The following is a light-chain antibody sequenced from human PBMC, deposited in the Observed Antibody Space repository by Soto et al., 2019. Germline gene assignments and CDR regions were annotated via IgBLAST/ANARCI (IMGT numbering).Light chain of an antibody. CDR2: EAS. Sequence: DIQMTQSPSTLSASVGDRVTITCRASQTISTWLAWYQQKPGKAPKLLIYEASNLEGGVPSRFSGSASGTEFTLTISSLQPDDFATYYCQQYNTYPWTFGQGTKVEIK. J-gene: IGKJ1*01. V-gene: IGKV1-5*03. CDR1: QTISTW. CDR3: QQYNTYPWT.